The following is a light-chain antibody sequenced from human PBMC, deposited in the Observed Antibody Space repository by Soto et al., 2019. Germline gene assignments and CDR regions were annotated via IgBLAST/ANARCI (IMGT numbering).Light chain of an antibody. Sequence: IQLTQSPSSLSAPVGDRVTITCRASQGIGSYLVWYQQKSGKAPKLLIYAASTLQSGVPSRFSGSGSGTDFTLTISSLQPEDFATYYCQQLDSYPITFGQGTRLEIK. V-gene: IGKV1-9*01. CDR2: AAS. CDR1: QGIGSY. CDR3: QQLDSYPIT. J-gene: IGKJ5*01.